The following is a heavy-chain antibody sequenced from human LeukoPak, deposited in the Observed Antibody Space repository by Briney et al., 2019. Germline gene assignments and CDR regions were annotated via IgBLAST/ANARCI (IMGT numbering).Heavy chain of an antibody. CDR2: ISWNSGSI. CDR1: GFTFDDYA. D-gene: IGHD6-19*01. J-gene: IGHJ4*02. V-gene: IGHV3-9*01. CDR3: AKVSSSGWPYYFDY. Sequence: GRSLRLSCAASGFTFDDYAMHWVRQAPGKGLEWVSGISWNSGSIGYADSVKGRFTISRDNAKNSLYLQLNSLGAEDTALYYCAKVSSSGWPYYFDYWGQGTLVTVSS.